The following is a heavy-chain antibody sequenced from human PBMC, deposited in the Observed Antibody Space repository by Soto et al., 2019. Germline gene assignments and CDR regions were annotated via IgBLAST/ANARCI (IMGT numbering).Heavy chain of an antibody. CDR3: AKVTGTTYLPPFDP. V-gene: IGHV3-23*01. Sequence: GSLRLSCAASGFTFSSYAMGWVRQAPGKGLEWVSAISDSGGSTYYADSVKGRFTISRDNSKNTMYLQMNSLRAEDTAVYYCAKVTGTTYLPPFDPWGQGTLVTVSS. CDR1: GFTFSSYA. CDR2: ISDSGGST. D-gene: IGHD1-1*01. J-gene: IGHJ5*02.